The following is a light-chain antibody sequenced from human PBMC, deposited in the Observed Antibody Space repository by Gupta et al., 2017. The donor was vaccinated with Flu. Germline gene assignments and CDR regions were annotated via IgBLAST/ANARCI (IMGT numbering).Light chain of an antibody. Sequence: AIRMTQSPSSFSASTGDRVTITCRASQGISSYLAWYQQKPGKAPKLLIYAASTLQSGVPSRFSGSGSGTDFTLTISCLQSEDFATYYCQQYYSHPRTFGGGTKVEIK. J-gene: IGKJ4*01. V-gene: IGKV1-8*01. CDR2: AAS. CDR3: QQYYSHPRT. CDR1: QGISSY.